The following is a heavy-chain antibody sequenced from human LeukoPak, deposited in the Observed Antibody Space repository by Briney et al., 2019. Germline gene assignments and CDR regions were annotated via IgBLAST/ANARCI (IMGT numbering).Heavy chain of an antibody. V-gene: IGHV3-30*18. J-gene: IGHJ4*02. CDR3: AKDFSASGYDYFDY. D-gene: IGHD5-12*01. CDR2: ISYDGSNK. Sequence: GGSLRLSCAASGFTFSSYGMRWVRQAPGKGLEWVAVISYDGSNKYYADSVKGRFTISRDNSKNTLYLQMNSLRAEDTAVYYCAKDFSASGYDYFDYWGQGTLVTVSS. CDR1: GFTFSSYG.